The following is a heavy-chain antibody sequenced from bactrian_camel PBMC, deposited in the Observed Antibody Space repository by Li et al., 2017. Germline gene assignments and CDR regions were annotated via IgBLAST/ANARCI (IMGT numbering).Heavy chain of an antibody. V-gene: IGHV3S55*01. D-gene: IGHD8*01. J-gene: IGHJ4*01. CDR1: GYTYC. Sequence: VQLVESGGGSVQAGGSLRLSCAASGYTYCMGWFRQAPGKEREGVARIEADGRTWYVDAVKGRFTVSKDNAKNLYLQMNSLKPEDTAMYYCAAQGPGGPGGNCSVLPIYYYYRGQGTQVTVS. CDR3: AAQGPGGPGGNCSVLPIYYYY. CDR2: IEADGRT.